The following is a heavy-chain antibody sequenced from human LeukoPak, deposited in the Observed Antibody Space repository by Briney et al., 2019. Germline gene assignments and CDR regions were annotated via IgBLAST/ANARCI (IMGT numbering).Heavy chain of an antibody. J-gene: IGHJ4*02. CDR2: VSYSGSS. Sequence: SETLSLTCNVTGGSIGYYYWTWIRQPPGKRLEWIGYVSYSGSSSSNPSLESRVTISVDMSKNQFSLRLSSVTASDTAVYYCARLQGRGDNYLDYWGQGTLVTVSS. V-gene: IGHV4-59*08. CDR3: ARLQGRGDNYLDY. CDR1: GGSIGYYY. D-gene: IGHD7-27*01.